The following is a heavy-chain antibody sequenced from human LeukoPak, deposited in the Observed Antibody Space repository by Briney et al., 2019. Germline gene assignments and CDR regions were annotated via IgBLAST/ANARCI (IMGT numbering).Heavy chain of an antibody. D-gene: IGHD5-12*01. V-gene: IGHV3-7*01. J-gene: IGHJ4*02. CDR1: GFTFSSYW. CDR2: IKQDGSEK. Sequence: GGSLRLSCAASGFTFSSYWMSWVRQAPGKGLEWVANIKQDGSEKYYVDSVKGRFTISRDNAKNSLYLQMSSLRAEDTAVYYCARAPHKTQRWLQGFDYWGQGTLVTVSS. CDR3: ARAPHKTQRWLQGFDY.